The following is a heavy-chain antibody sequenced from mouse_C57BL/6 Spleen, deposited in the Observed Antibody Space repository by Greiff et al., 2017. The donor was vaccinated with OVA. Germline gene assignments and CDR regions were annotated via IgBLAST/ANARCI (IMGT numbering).Heavy chain of an antibody. CDR3: ARDSNLYAMDY. CDR2: IWGVGST. CDR1: GFSLTSYG. J-gene: IGHJ4*01. Sequence: VMLQESGPGLVAPSQSLSITCTVSGFSLTSYGVDWVRQSPGKGLEWLGVIWGVGSTNYNSALKSRLSISKDNSKSQVFLKMNSLQTDDTAMYYCARDSNLYAMDYWGQGTSVTVSS. V-gene: IGHV2-6*01. D-gene: IGHD2-5*01.